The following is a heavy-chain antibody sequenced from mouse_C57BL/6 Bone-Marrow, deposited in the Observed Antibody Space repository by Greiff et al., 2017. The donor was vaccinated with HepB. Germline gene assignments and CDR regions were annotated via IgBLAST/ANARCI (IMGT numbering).Heavy chain of an antibody. Sequence: EVKLVESGGGLVQPKGSLKLSCAASGFSFNTYAMNWVRQAPGKGLEWVARIRSKSNNYATYYADSMKDRFNISRDDSESILYLQMNNLKTEDTAMYYCVRISSYGYFDVWGTGTTVTVSS. CDR1: GFSFNTYA. V-gene: IGHV10-1*01. D-gene: IGHD1-1*01. CDR3: VRISSYGYFDV. CDR2: IRSKSNNYAT. J-gene: IGHJ1*03.